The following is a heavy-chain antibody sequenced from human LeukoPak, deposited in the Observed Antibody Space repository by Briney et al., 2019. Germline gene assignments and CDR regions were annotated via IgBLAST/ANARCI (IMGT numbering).Heavy chain of an antibody. V-gene: IGHV3-15*01. Sequence: GGSLRLSCGASGFAFNNAWMSWVRQTAGKELDWVGRVKSKTDGGSTHYAVPVKGRFTLSRDDAKNTLNLQMNSLQIEDTAMYFCTTARCSGGSCYVFDHWGQGTLVTVSS. J-gene: IGHJ4*02. CDR3: TTARCSGGSCYVFDH. CDR1: GFAFNNAW. CDR2: VKSKTDGGST. D-gene: IGHD2-15*01.